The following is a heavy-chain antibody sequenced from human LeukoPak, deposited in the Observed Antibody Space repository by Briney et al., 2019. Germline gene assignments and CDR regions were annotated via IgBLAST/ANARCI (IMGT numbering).Heavy chain of an antibody. CDR1: GFTFSSYG. CDR3: AKDPRFGEFQP. V-gene: IGHV3-30*18. D-gene: IGHD3-10*01. CDR2: ISYDGSNK. Sequence: GGSLRLSCAASGFTFSSYGMHWVRQAPGKGLEWVTVISYDGSNKYYADSVKGRFTISRDNSKNTLYLQMNSLRAEDTAVYYCAKDPRFGEFQPWGQGTLVTVSS. J-gene: IGHJ5*02.